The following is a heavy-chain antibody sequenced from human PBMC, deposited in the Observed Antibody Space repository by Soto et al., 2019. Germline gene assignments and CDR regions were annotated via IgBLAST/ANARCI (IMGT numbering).Heavy chain of an antibody. V-gene: IGHV3-30-3*01. CDR2: ISHDGNIN. D-gene: IGHD6-6*01. J-gene: IGHJ6*02. CDR1: GFIFSRYA. Sequence: QVQLVESGGGVVQPGRSLRLSCAASGFIFSRYAMHWVRQAPGKGLEWVATISHDGNINYQQDSVKGRFTISRDNSRNTLYLQMNSLRAEDTALYYCARDYQTSSSCYYYYGMDVWGQGTTVTVSS. CDR3: ARDYQTSSSCYYYYGMDV.